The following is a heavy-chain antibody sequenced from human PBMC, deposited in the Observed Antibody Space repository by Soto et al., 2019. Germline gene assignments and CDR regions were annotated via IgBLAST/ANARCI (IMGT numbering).Heavy chain of an antibody. CDR3: ARPVGYYYYGMDV. CDR1: GGSISNGDYY. J-gene: IGHJ6*02. V-gene: IGHV4-30-4*08. CDR2: IYYSGST. D-gene: IGHD1-26*01. Sequence: SETLSLTCTVYGGSISNGDYYWSWIRQPPGKGLEWIGHIYYSGSTYYSPSLESRLTISIDRSKNQFSLRLGSVTAADTAVYYCARPVGYYYYGMDVWGQGTTVTVSS.